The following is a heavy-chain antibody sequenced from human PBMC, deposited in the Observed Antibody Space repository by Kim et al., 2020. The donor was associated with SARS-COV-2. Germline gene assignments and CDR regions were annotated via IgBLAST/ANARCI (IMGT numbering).Heavy chain of an antibody. V-gene: IGHV4-61*02. CDR2: IYTSGST. J-gene: IGHJ6*02. CDR1: GGSISSGSYY. CDR3: ARFSGTIAAAGYYYYGMDV. D-gene: IGHD6-13*01. Sequence: SETLSLTCTVSGGSISSGSYYWSWIRQPAGKGLEWIGRIYTSGSTNYNPSLKSRVTISVDTSKNQFSLKLSSVTAADTAVYYCARFSGTIAAAGYYYYGMDVWGQGTTVTVSS.